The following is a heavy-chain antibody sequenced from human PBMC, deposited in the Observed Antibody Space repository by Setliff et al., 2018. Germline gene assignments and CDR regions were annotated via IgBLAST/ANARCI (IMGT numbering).Heavy chain of an antibody. J-gene: IGHJ3*02. D-gene: IGHD5-12*01. CDR2: IIPMFGT. V-gene: IGHV1-69*13. Sequence: GASVKVSCKASGGTFSSYVISWVREAPGQGLEWMGGIIPMFGTNYAQKFQGRVTITADESTSTAYMELSSLGSEDTAVYYCARDPRGYSGFDRFRGAFNIWGQGTMVTVSS. CDR1: GGTFSSYV. CDR3: ARDPRGYSGFDRFRGAFNI.